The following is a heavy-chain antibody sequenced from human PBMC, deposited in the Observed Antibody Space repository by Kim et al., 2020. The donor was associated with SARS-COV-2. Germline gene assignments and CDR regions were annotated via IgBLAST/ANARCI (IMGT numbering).Heavy chain of an antibody. V-gene: IGHV3-11*06. D-gene: IGHD2-21*01. CDR3: ARGQGGVSEPEYYFDY. J-gene: IGHJ4*02. Sequence: MKGRFRVARDNAKNSLYLHMNSLRAEDTAVYYCARGQGGVSEPEYYFDYWGQGTLVTVSS.